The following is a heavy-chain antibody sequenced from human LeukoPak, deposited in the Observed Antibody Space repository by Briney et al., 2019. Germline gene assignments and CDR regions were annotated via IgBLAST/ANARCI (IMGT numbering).Heavy chain of an antibody. J-gene: IGHJ4*02. D-gene: IGHD6-6*01. CDR2: MYHSGST. Sequence: SETLSLTCAVSGYSISSGYHWGWIRQSPGKGLEWIGFMYHSGSTYYDPSLKSRVTISVDTSKNQFSLKLSSVTVADTAVYYCARRIVSSSSGFDYWGQGTLVTVSS. CDR3: ARRIVSSSSGFDY. CDR1: GYSISSGYH. V-gene: IGHV4-38-2*01.